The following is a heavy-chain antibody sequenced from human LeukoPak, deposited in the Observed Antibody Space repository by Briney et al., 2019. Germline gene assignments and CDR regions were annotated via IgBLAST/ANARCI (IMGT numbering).Heavy chain of an antibody. Sequence: GGSLRLSCAAPGFTFGSYWMHWVRQAPGKGLVWVSRINSDGSSTSYADSVKGRFTISRDNAKNTLYLQMNSLRAEDTAVYYCARSPRYCSGGSCYPGRGAFDIWGQGTMVTVSS. CDR1: GFTFGSYW. V-gene: IGHV3-74*01. D-gene: IGHD2-15*01. CDR3: ARSPRYCSGGSCYPGRGAFDI. CDR2: INSDGSST. J-gene: IGHJ3*02.